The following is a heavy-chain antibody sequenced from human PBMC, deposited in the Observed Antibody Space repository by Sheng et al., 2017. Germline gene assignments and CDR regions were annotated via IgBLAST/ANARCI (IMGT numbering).Heavy chain of an antibody. J-gene: IGHJ4*02. CDR2: INHSGST. CDR1: GGSFSGYY. Sequence: QVQLQQWGAGLLKPSETLSLTCAVYGGSFSGYYWSWIRQPPGKGLEWIGEINHSGSTNYNPSLKSRVTISVDTSKNQFSLKLSSVTAADTAVYYCARDVVGRSGYDLGIMDYWGQGTLVTVSS. V-gene: IGHV4-34*01. D-gene: IGHD5-12*01. CDR3: ARDVVGRSGYDLGIMDY.